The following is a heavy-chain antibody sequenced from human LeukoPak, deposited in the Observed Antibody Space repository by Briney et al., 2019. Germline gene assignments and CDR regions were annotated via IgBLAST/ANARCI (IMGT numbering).Heavy chain of an antibody. V-gene: IGHV3-64*04. CDR2: ISSNGGSI. CDR1: GFTFSRYA. J-gene: IGHJ6*02. Sequence: GGSLRLSCSASGFTFSRYAMHWVRQAPAKGLEYVSAISSNGGSIYYADSVKGRFTISRDNAKNSLYLQMNSLRDEDTAVCYCARDLRVVVVMRSYYYYGMDVWGQGTTVTVSS. CDR3: ARDLRVVVVMRSYYYYGMDV. D-gene: IGHD3-22*01.